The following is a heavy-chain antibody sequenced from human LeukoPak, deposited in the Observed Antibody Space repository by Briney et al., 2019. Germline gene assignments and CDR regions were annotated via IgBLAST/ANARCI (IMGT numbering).Heavy chain of an antibody. V-gene: IGHV1-46*01. Sequence: ASVKVSCKASGYTFTSYYMHWVRQAPGQGLEWMGIINPSGGSTSYAQKFQGRVTMTTDTSTSTAYMELRSLRSDDTAVYYCARDLDGYYDFWSGYYACDYWGQGTLVTVSS. CDR2: INPSGGST. D-gene: IGHD3-3*01. J-gene: IGHJ4*02. CDR3: ARDLDGYYDFWSGYYACDY. CDR1: GYTFTSYY.